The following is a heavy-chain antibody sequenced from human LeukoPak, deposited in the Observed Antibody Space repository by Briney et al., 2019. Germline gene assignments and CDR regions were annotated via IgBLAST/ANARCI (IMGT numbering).Heavy chain of an antibody. CDR1: GFTLSYYW. Sequence: GGSLRLSCAASGFTLSYYWMHWVRQAPGKGLVWVSCINGDGSSTNYADSVKGRFTISRDNAKNTLYLEMNSLRAEDTAVYYCTRDPRNKGFDRWGEGTLVTVSS. CDR2: INGDGSST. D-gene: IGHD1/OR15-1a*01. CDR3: TRDPRNKGFDR. V-gene: IGHV3-74*01. J-gene: IGHJ5*02.